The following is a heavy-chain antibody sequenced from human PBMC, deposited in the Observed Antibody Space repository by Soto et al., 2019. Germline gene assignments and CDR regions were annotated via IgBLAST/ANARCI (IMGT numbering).Heavy chain of an antibody. V-gene: IGHV4-4*07. CDR1: GDSITRSY. J-gene: IGHJ5*02. CDR2: ISPRGNT. CDR3: ARESILDLTTISCRENVSGGRWLDP. D-gene: IGHD3-10*01. Sequence: PSETLSLTCTLSGDSITRSYGTWIRQPAGKGLEWIGRISPRGNTNYNPSLKSRASMSIDTPKNQFSLQMRSVTAADTAIYYCARESILDLTTISCRENVSGGRWLDPWGQGTLVTVSS.